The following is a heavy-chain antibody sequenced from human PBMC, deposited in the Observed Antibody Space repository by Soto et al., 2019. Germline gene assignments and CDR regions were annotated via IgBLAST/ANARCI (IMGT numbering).Heavy chain of an antibody. Sequence: QVQLVQSGAEVKKPGSSVKVSCKASGGTFSSYAISWVRQAPGQGLECMGGIIPIFGTANYAQKFQGRVTITADESTSTAYMELSSLSSEDTAVYYCARASDQLLAYYYYYGMDVWGQGTTVTVSS. D-gene: IGHD2-2*01. V-gene: IGHV1-69*01. CDR3: ARASDQLLAYYYYYGMDV. J-gene: IGHJ6*02. CDR1: GGTFSSYA. CDR2: IIPIFGTA.